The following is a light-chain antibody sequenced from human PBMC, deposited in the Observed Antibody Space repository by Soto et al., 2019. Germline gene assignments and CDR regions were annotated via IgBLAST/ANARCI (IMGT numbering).Light chain of an antibody. CDR1: QSVSSSY. CDR2: GAS. J-gene: IGKJ1*01. Sequence: EIVLTQSPGTLSFSPGERATLSCRASQSVSSSYLAWYQQKPGQAPRLLIYGASSRATGIPDRFSGSGSGTDFTLTISRLEPEDFAVYYCQQYGSSPWWTFGQGTKVEIK. V-gene: IGKV3-20*01. CDR3: QQYGSSPWWT.